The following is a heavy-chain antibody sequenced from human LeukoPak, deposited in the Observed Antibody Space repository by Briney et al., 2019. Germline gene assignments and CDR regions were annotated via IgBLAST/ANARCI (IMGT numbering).Heavy chain of an antibody. CDR1: GYTFTNYG. V-gene: IGHV1-18*01. CDR3: ARAHYDYVWGSYRPNWFDP. Sequence: ASVKVSCKASGYTFTNYGISWVRQAPGQGLEWMGWISAYSGNTNHEQKLQGRVTMTTDTSTTTAYLEVRSLRSDDTAVYYCARAHYDYVWGSYRPNWFDPWGQGTLVTVSS. D-gene: IGHD3-16*02. CDR2: ISAYSGNT. J-gene: IGHJ5*02.